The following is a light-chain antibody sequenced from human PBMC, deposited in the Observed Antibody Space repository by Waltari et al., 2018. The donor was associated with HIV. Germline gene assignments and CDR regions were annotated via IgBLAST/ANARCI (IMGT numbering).Light chain of an antibody. CDR3: QQAHSFPHT. CDR2: DAS. J-gene: IGKJ2*01. Sequence: ILMTQSSFSMSASVGDIVTIPCRATQFISTSLAWYQQRPNRAPKLLIFDASRLQSGAPSRFSGRGSGTQFTLTINSLQPEDVGTYYCQQAHSFPHTFGQGT. CDR1: QFISTS. V-gene: IGKV1-12*01.